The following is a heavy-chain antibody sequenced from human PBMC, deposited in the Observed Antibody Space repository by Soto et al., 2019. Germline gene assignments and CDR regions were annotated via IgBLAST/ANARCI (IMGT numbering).Heavy chain of an antibody. D-gene: IGHD3-10*01. Sequence: PSETLSLTCTVSGGSISSYYWSCIRQPPGKGLEWIGYIYYSGSTNYNPSLKSRVTISVDTSQNQFSLKLSSVTAADTAVYYCARGGGSGSYYNVYYSYYGMDVWGQGTTVTGSS. CDR1: GGSISSYY. CDR2: IYYSGST. V-gene: IGHV4-59*01. CDR3: ARGGGSGSYYNVYYSYYGMDV. J-gene: IGHJ6*02.